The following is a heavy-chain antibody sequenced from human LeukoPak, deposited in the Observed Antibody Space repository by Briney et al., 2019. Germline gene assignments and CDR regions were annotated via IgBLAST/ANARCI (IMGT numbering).Heavy chain of an antibody. Sequence: ASVKVSCKASGYTFTGYYMHWVRQAPGQGLEGMGWINPNSGGTNYAQKFQGRVTMTRGTSISTAYMELSRLRSDDTAVYYCARLSLWSGYYLFDPWGQGTLVTVSS. D-gene: IGHD3-3*01. J-gene: IGHJ5*02. CDR2: INPNSGGT. CDR3: ARLSLWSGYYLFDP. V-gene: IGHV1-2*02. CDR1: GYTFTGYY.